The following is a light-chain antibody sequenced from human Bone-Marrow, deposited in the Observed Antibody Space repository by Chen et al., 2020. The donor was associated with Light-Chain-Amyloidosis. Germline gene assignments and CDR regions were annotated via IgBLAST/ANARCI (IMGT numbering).Light chain of an antibody. V-gene: IGLV2-14*01. J-gene: IGLJ1*01. CDR2: EVT. Sequence: QSALTQPASVSGSPGQSITIACTGTSSDVGGDNHVSCYQQHPDKAPKLMIYEVTNRPSWVHDRFSGSKSDNTASLTISGLQTEDEADYFCSSYPITNTLVFGSGTRVTVL. CDR1: SSDVGGDNH. CDR3: SSYPITNTLV.